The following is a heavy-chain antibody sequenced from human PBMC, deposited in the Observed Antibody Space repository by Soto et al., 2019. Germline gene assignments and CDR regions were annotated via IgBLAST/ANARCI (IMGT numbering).Heavy chain of an antibody. CDR2: FDPEDGET. D-gene: IGHD5-12*01. CDR3: ATGRWLHQGAAFDI. CDR1: GYTFTSYA. J-gene: IGHJ3*02. V-gene: IGHV1-24*01. Sequence: ASVKVSCKASGYTFTSYAMHWARQAPGKGLEWMGGFDPEDGETIYAQKFQGRVTMAEDTSTDTAYMELSSLRSEDTAVYYCATGRWLHQGAAFDIWGQGTMVTVSS.